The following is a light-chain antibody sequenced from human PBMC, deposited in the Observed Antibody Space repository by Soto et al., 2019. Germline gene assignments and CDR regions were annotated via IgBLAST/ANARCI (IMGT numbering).Light chain of an antibody. CDR3: SSYTTSTTWV. CDR2: EVS. Sequence: QSALTQPASVSGSPGQSITISCTGTSSDVGTYNYVSWHQQHPGKAPKLMIYEVSNRPSGVSNRFSGSKSGNTASLTISGLQAEDEAEYYCSSYTTSTTWVFGGGTKVTVL. V-gene: IGLV2-14*01. J-gene: IGLJ3*02. CDR1: SSDVGTYNY.